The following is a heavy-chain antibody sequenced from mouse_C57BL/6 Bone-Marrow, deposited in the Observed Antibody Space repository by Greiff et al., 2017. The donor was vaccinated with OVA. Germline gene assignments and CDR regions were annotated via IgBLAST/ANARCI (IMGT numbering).Heavy chain of an antibody. CDR3: TTYRY. CDR2: IDPENGDT. Sequence: VHVKQSGAELVRPGASVKLSCTASGFNIKDDYMHWVKERPEQGLEWIGWIDPENGDTAYDKKFQGKATITADTSTKTVYLNLSSLTSEDTAVYYCTTYRYWGQGTALTVSS. V-gene: IGHV14-4*01. J-gene: IGHJ2*01. CDR1: GFNIKDDY.